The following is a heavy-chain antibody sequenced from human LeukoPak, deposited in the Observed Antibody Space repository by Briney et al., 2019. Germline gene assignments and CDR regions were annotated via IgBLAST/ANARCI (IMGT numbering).Heavy chain of an antibody. CDR1: GFTVSSNY. D-gene: IGHD4-11*01. CDR3: ARDRDYRFSFDI. CDR2: IYSGGST. Sequence: GGSLRLSCAASGFTVSSNYMSWVRQAPGKGLEWVSVIYSGGSTYYADSVKGRFTISRDNSKNTLYLQMNSLRAEDTAVYYCARDRDYRFSFDIWGQGTMVTVSS. J-gene: IGHJ3*02. V-gene: IGHV3-53*01.